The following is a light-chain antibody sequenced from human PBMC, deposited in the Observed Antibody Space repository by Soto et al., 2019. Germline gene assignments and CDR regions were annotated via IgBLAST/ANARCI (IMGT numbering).Light chain of an antibody. CDR2: DAS. V-gene: IGKV1-5*01. CDR1: QSISSW. CDR3: QQYNSYSLT. Sequence: DIQMTQSPSTLSVSVGDRVTITCRASQSISSWLAWYQQKPGKAPKLLIYDASSLASGVPSRFSGSASGTEFTLTISSLQPDDFATYHCQQYNSYSLTFGQGTKVDIK. J-gene: IGKJ1*01.